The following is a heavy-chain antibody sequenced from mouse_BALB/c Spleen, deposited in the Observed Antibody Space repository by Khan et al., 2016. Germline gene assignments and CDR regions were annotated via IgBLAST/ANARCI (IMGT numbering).Heavy chain of an antibody. J-gene: IGHJ4*01. Sequence: EVQLQESGPGLVKPFQSLSLTCSVTGYSITSGYYWNWIRQFPGNKLEWMGYISYDGSNNYNPSLKNRISITRDTSKNQFFLKMNSVTTEYTATYYCARRYGSSYGGAMDYWGQGTSVTVSS. V-gene: IGHV3-6*02. CDR1: GYSITSGYY. CDR3: ARRYGSSYGGAMDY. D-gene: IGHD1-1*01. CDR2: ISYDGSN.